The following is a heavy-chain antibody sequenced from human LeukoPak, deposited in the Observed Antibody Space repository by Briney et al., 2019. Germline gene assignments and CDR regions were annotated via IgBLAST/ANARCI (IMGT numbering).Heavy chain of an antibody. Sequence: PGRSLRLSCAASGFTFNDYAMNWVRQAPGKGLEWVSLLSGDGLSIHYADSVRGRFTISRDNSKNSLYLQMNSLRTEDSALYYCAKDLDGGWYGGFDIWGQGTMVTVSS. CDR1: GFTFNDYA. V-gene: IGHV3-43*02. J-gene: IGHJ3*02. CDR2: LSGDGLSI. CDR3: AKDLDGGWYGGFDI. D-gene: IGHD6-19*01.